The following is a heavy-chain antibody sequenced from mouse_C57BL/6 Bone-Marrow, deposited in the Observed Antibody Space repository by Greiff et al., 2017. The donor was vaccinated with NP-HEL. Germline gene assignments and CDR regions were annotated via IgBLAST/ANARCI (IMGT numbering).Heavy chain of an antibody. J-gene: IGHJ1*03. Sequence: QVQLQQPGAELVKPGASVKLSCKASGYTFTSYWMHWVKQRPGRGLEWIGRIDPNSGGTKYNEKFKSKATLTVDKPSSTAYMQLSSLTSEDSAVYYCARSRGLLYQYFDVWGTGTTVTVSS. CDR1: GYTFTSYW. CDR3: ARSRGLLYQYFDV. D-gene: IGHD2-12*01. V-gene: IGHV1-72*01. CDR2: IDPNSGGT.